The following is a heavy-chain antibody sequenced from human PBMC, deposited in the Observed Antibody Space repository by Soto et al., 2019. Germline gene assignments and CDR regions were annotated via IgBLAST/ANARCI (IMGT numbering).Heavy chain of an antibody. CDR2: IIPIFVTA. V-gene: IGHV1-69*06. J-gene: IGHJ4*02. D-gene: IGHD3-22*01. CDR1: GGTFSSYA. CDR3: ARDLYYDSSGYLAY. Sequence: QVQLVQSGAEVKKPGSSVKVSCKASGGTFSSYAISWVRQAPGQGLEWMGGIIPIFVTANYAQKFQGRVTITADKSTSAAYMERSSLRSEDTAVYYCARDLYYDSSGYLAYWGQGTLVTVSS.